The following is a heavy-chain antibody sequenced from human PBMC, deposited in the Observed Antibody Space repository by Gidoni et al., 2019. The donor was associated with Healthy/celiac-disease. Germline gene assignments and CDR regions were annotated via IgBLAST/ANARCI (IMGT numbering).Heavy chain of an antibody. J-gene: IGHJ3*02. CDR1: GFTVSSNY. D-gene: IGHD3-22*01. Sequence: EVQLVESGGGLVQPGGSLRLSCAASGFTVSSNYMSWVRQAPGRGLEWVSVIYSGGSTYYADSVKGRFTISRDNSKNTLYLQMNSLRAEDTAVYYCARERPADYYDSSGYYSRDAFDIWGQGTMVTVSS. V-gene: IGHV3-66*01. CDR2: IYSGGST. CDR3: ARERPADYYDSSGYYSRDAFDI.